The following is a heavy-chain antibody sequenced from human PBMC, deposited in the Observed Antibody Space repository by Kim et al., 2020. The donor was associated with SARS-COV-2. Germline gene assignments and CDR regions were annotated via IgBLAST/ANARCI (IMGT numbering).Heavy chain of an antibody. CDR1: GFTFSSYA. J-gene: IGHJ4*02. D-gene: IGHD3-3*01. Sequence: GGSLRLSCAASGFTFSSYAMSWVRQAPGKGLEWVSAISGSGGSTYYADSVKGRFTISRDNSKNTLYLQMNSLRAEDTAVYYCAMSTWGGYRGPYFDYWGQGTLVTVSS. CDR3: AMSTWGGYRGPYFDY. V-gene: IGHV3-23*01. CDR2: ISGSGGST.